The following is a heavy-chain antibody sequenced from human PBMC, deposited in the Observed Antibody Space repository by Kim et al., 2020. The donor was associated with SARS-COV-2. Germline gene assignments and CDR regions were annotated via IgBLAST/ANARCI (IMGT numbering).Heavy chain of an antibody. J-gene: IGHJ4*02. CDR1: GYTFTSYW. D-gene: IGHD2-15*01. CDR2: INPADSDA. V-gene: IGHV5-51*01. CDR3: VRQWSGDY. Sequence: GESLKISCKASGYTFTSYWIAWVRQMPGKGLEWMGIINPADSDARYSPSFQGQVTISADKSISTAYLQWRSLKASDSAMYYCVRQWSGDYWGQGTLVTV.